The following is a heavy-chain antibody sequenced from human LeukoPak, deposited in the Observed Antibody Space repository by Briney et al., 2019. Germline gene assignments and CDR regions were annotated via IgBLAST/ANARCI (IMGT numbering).Heavy chain of an antibody. CDR1: GFTFSSYE. J-gene: IGHJ4*02. CDR3: ASLIPTDRGDY. CDR2: VSSSSSYI. D-gene: IGHD3-10*01. V-gene: IGHV3-21*01. Sequence: AGGSLRLSCAASGFTFSSYEMNWVRQAPGKGLEWVSSVSSSSSYIYYADSVKGRFTISRDNAKNSLYLQMNSLRAEDTAVYYCASLIPTDRGDYWGQGTLVTVSS.